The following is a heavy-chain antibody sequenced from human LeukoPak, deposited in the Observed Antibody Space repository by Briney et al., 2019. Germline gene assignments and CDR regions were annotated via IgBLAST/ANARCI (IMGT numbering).Heavy chain of an antibody. J-gene: IGHJ4*02. CDR2: IIGSGGHT. CDR3: AKDSWPATDLYYFDY. V-gene: IGHV3-23*01. Sequence: GGSLRLSCAASGFTFSSYGMSWVRQAPGKGLEWVSTIIGSGGHTYYADSVKGRFTISRDNSKNTLYLQMNSLRAEDTAAYYCAKDSWPATDLYYFDYWGQGTLVTVSS. D-gene: IGHD2-15*01. CDR1: GFTFSSYG.